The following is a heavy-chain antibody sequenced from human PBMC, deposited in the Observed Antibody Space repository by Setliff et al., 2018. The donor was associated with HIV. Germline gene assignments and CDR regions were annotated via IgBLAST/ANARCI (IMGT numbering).Heavy chain of an antibody. D-gene: IGHD2-15*01. Sequence: SETLSLTCTVSGGSISSYYWSWIRQPPGKGLEWIGYIYYSGSTNYNPSLKSRVTISIDTSKNQFSLKLSSVTAADTAVYYCTRDTGGGGFPMDVWGKGTTVTVSS. J-gene: IGHJ6*03. CDR1: GGSISSYY. CDR3: TRDTGGGGFPMDV. V-gene: IGHV4-59*12. CDR2: IYYSGST.